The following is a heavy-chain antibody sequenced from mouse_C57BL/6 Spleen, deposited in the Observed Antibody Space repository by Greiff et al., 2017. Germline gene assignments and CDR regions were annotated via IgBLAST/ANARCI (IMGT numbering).Heavy chain of an antibody. D-gene: IGHD2-4*01. Sequence: VQLQQSGPELVQPGASVKISCKASGYSFTGYYMNWVKQSPEKSLEWIGEINPSTGGTNYNQKFKAKATLTVDKSSSTAYMQLKSLTSEDSAVYYCARDDYDSYYFDYWGQGTTLTVSS. CDR1: GYSFTGYY. V-gene: IGHV1-42*01. CDR2: INPSTGGT. CDR3: ARDDYDSYYFDY. J-gene: IGHJ2*01.